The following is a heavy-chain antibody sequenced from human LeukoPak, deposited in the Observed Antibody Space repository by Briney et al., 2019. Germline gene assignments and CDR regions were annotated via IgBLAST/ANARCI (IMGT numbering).Heavy chain of an antibody. V-gene: IGHV3-23*01. CDR1: GFTFSSYA. D-gene: IGHD6-6*01. CDR2: ISGGGGST. Sequence: GGSLRLSCAASGFTFSSYAMTWVRHAPGKGLEWVSAISGGGGSTYHADSVKGRFTISRDNSKNTLYLQMDSLRAEDTAVYYCANSYTSSSRTPFDCWGQGTLVTVSS. J-gene: IGHJ4*02. CDR3: ANSYTSSSRTPFDC.